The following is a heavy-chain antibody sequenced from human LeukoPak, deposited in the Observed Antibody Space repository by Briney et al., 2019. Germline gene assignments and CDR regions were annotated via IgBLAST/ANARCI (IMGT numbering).Heavy chain of an antibody. CDR2: IRKDGSEK. V-gene: IGHV3-7*03. CDR3: AKEGMLGGFNY. D-gene: IGHD2-8*01. CDR1: GFTFSRYW. J-gene: IGHJ4*02. Sequence: GSLRLSCAASGFTFSRYWMSWVRQAPGKGLEWVGNIRKDGSEKYYVDSVKGRFTISRDNAKNSLYLQMNSLRAEDMALYYCAKEGMLGGFNYWGQGTLVTVSS.